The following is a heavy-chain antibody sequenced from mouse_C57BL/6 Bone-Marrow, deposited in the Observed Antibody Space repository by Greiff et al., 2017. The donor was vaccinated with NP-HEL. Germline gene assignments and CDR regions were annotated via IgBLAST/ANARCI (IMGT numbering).Heavy chain of an antibody. J-gene: IGHJ4*01. D-gene: IGHD1-1*01. Sequence: VMLVESGPGLVAPSQSLSITCTVSGFSLTSYGVHWVRQPPGKGLEWLVVIWSDGSTTYNSALKSRLSISKDNSKSQVFLKMNSLQTDDTAMYYCARHGSTTVVATDYYAMDYWGQGTSVTVSS. CDR3: ARHGSTTVVATDYYAMDY. CDR1: GFSLTSYG. CDR2: IWSDGST. V-gene: IGHV2-6-1*01.